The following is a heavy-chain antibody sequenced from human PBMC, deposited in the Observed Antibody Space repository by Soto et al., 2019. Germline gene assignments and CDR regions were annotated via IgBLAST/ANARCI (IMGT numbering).Heavy chain of an antibody. D-gene: IGHD3-22*01. J-gene: IGHJ6*02. Sequence: GGSLRLSCAASGFTFSSYAMRWVRQAPGKGLEWVSAISGSGGSTYYADSVKGRFTISRDNSKNSLYLQMNSLRAEDTAVYYCAKSRYYDSGPMDVWGQGTTVTVSS. V-gene: IGHV3-23*01. CDR1: GFTFSSYA. CDR3: AKSRYYDSGPMDV. CDR2: ISGSGGST.